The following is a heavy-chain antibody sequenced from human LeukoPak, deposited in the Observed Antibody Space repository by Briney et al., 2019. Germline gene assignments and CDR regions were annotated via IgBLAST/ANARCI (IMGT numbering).Heavy chain of an antibody. CDR1: GYTFTSYG. Sequence: ASVKVSCKASGYTFTSYGISWVRQAPGQGLEWMGWISAYNGNTNYAQKLQGRVTTTTDTSTSTAYMELRSLRSDDTAVYYCARDIHYYDSSGYRDAFDIWGQGTMVTVSS. V-gene: IGHV1-18*01. D-gene: IGHD3-22*01. CDR2: ISAYNGNT. J-gene: IGHJ3*02. CDR3: ARDIHYYDSSGYRDAFDI.